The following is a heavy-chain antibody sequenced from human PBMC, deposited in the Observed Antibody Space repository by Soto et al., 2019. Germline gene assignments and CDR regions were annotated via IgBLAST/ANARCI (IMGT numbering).Heavy chain of an antibody. D-gene: IGHD5-18*01. CDR1: GYTFTSYA. CDR3: ARDPTANRQFDY. Sequence: ASVKVSCKASGYTFTSYAIHWVRQAPGQRLEWMGWINAGNGNTKYSQKCQGRVTITRDTSASTAYMELSSLRSEDTAVYYCARDPTANRQFDYWGQGTLVTVSS. V-gene: IGHV1-3*01. J-gene: IGHJ4*02. CDR2: INAGNGNT.